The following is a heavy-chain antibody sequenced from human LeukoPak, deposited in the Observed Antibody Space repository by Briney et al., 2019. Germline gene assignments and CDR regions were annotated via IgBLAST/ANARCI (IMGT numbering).Heavy chain of an antibody. D-gene: IGHD3-10*01. V-gene: IGHV3-53*01. J-gene: IGHJ6*04. CDR3: ASPLSITMVRGVKGYYGMDV. CDR1: GFAVSSNY. Sequence: PGGSLRLSCAASGFAVSSNYMSWVRQAPGKGLEWVSVIYSGGSTYYADSVKGRFTISRDNSKNALYFQMNSLRAEDTAVYYCASPLSITMVRGVKGYYGMDVWGKGTTVTVSS. CDR2: IYSGGST.